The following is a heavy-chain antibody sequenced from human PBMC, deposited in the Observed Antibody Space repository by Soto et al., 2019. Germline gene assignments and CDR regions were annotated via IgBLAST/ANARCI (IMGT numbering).Heavy chain of an antibody. Sequence: QVTLKESGPVLVKPTETLTLTCTVSGFSLSNARMGVSWIRQPPGKALEWLAHIFSNDEKSYSTSLKSRLTISKDPSKSQVVLTMANIDPVDTARYCCARIVSITMVRGVFGYGIDVWGRGTTVTVFS. D-gene: IGHD3-10*01. V-gene: IGHV2-26*01. CDR2: IFSNDEK. CDR1: GFSLSNARMG. CDR3: ARIVSITMVRGVFGYGIDV. J-gene: IGHJ6*02.